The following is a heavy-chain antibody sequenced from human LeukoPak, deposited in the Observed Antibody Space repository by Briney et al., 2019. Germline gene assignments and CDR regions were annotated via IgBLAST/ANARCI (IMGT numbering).Heavy chain of an antibody. CDR3: AREGLAAAGKGDAFDI. D-gene: IGHD6-13*01. CDR1: GGSISSYY. V-gene: IGHV4-59*01. J-gene: IGHJ3*02. Sequence: SETLSLTCTVSGGSISSYYWSWIRQPPGEGLEWIGYIYYSGSTNYNPSLKSRVTISVDTSKNQFSLKLSSVTAADTAVYYCAREGLAAAGKGDAFDIWGQGTMVTVSS. CDR2: IYYSGST.